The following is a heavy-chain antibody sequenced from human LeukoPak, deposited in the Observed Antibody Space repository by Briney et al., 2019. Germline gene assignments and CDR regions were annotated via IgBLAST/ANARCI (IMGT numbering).Heavy chain of an antibody. Sequence: SETLSLTCSVSGGSINSANYYWGWLRQPPGKGLEWIGSIYYSETTYDNPSLKSRVTISIETSKNQFSLKLSSVTASDTAVYYCARQRADYYYYYVDVWGKGTTVAVS. CDR3: ARQRADYYYYYVDV. J-gene: IGHJ6*03. CDR1: GGSINSANYY. CDR2: IYYSETT. V-gene: IGHV4-39*01.